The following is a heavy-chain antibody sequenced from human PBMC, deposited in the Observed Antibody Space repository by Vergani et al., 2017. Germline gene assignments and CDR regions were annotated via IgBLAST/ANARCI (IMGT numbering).Heavy chain of an antibody. CDR1: GYTFTGYY. CDR2: INPNSGGT. D-gene: IGHD2-2*01. Sequence: QVQLVQSGAEVKKPGASVKVSCKASGYTFTGYYMHWVRQAPGQGLEWMGWINPNSGGTNYAQKFQGRVTMTRDTSISTAYMELSRLRSDDTAVYYCARGLKVVVPAGNYYYYYYMDVWGKGTTVTVSS. V-gene: IGHV1-2*02. J-gene: IGHJ6*03. CDR3: ARGLKVVVPAGNYYYYYYMDV.